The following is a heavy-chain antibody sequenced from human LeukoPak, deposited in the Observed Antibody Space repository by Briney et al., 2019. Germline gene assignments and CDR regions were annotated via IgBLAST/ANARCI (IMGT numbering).Heavy chain of an antibody. Sequence: PSQTLSLTCTVSGGSISSGGYYWSWIRQPPGKGLEWIGEINHSGSTNYNPSLKSRVTISVDTSKNQFSLKLSSVTAADTAVYYCARGRGRWLQFIANWFDPWGQGTLVTVSS. D-gene: IGHD5-24*01. CDR1: GGSISSGGYY. CDR3: ARGRGRWLQFIANWFDP. CDR2: INHSGST. J-gene: IGHJ5*02. V-gene: IGHV4-30-2*01.